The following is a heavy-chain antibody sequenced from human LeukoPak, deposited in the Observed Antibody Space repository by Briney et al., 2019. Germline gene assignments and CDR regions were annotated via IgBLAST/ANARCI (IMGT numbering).Heavy chain of an antibody. CDR3: ARFRGRGLPDY. CDR1: GGSISSGGYS. J-gene: IGHJ4*02. CDR2: IYHSGST. V-gene: IGHV4-30-2*01. D-gene: IGHD3-16*01. Sequence: NTSETLSLTCAVSGGSISSGGYSWSWIRQPPGKGLEWIGYIYHSGSTYYNPSLKSRVTISVDRSKNQFSLKLSSVTAADTAVYYCARFRGRGLPDYWGQGTPVTVSS.